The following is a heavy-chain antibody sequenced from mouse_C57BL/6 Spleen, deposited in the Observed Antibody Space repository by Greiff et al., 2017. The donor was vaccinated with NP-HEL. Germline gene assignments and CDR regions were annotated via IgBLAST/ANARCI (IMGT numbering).Heavy chain of an antibody. Sequence: VKLVESGAELVKPGASVKISCKASGYAFSSYWMNWVKQRPGKGLEWIGQIYPGDGDTNYNGKFKGKATLTADKSSSTAYMQLSSLTSEDSAVYFCARDSSGSFAYWGQGTLVTVSA. CDR1: GYAFSSYW. CDR3: ARDSSGSFAY. J-gene: IGHJ3*01. CDR2: IYPGDGDT. D-gene: IGHD3-2*02. V-gene: IGHV1-80*01.